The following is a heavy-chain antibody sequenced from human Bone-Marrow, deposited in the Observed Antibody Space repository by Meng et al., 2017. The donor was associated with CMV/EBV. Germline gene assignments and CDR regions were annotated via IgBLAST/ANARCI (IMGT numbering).Heavy chain of an antibody. CDR1: GYTFTDCY. J-gene: IGHJ4*02. V-gene: IGHV1-46*01. CDR2: INPSGDNT. D-gene: IGHD3-3*01. Sequence: ASVKVSCKASGYTFTDCYMHWVRQAPGQGLEWMGIINPSGDNTNYAQNYQGRVTITRDTSTSTVYMELSSLRSEDTAVYYCARATSTIFGVILYRHFDYWGQGTQVTVSS. CDR3: ARATSTIFGVILYRHFDY.